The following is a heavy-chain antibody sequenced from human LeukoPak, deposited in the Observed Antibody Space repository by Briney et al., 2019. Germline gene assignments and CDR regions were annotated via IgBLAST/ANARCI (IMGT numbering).Heavy chain of an antibody. CDR1: GFTLSSYA. Sequence: PGGSLRLSCSASGFTLSSYAMHWVRQAPGKGLEYVSAISSNGGSTYYADSVEGRFTISRDNSKNTLYLQMSSLRAEDTAVYYCVKDLYSSSWYWFDPWGQGTLVTVSS. D-gene: IGHD6-13*01. V-gene: IGHV3-64D*06. CDR2: ISSNGGST. J-gene: IGHJ5*02. CDR3: VKDLYSSSWYWFDP.